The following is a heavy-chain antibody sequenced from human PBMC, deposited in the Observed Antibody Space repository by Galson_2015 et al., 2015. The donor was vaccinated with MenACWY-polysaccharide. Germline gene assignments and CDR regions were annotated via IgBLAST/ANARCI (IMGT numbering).Heavy chain of an antibody. D-gene: IGHD4-17*01. Sequence: QSGAEVKKPGESLKISCKASGYTFSTPWIGWVRQMPGKGLEWMGIIYPSDSDTRYSPSFQGQVTISADKSINTAYLQWSSLKASDTAMYYCARRYGYYFNSWGQGTLVTVSS. V-gene: IGHV5-51*01. CDR3: ARRYGYYFNS. CDR1: GYTFSTPW. CDR2: IYPSDSDT. J-gene: IGHJ4*02.